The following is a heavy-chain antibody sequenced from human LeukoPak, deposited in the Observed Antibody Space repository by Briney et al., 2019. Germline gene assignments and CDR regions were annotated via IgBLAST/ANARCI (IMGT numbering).Heavy chain of an antibody. J-gene: IGHJ4*02. CDR1: GGSISSYY. D-gene: IGHD3-22*01. V-gene: IGHV4-59*01. CDR2: IYYSGST. CDR3: ARGAGYYDTIDY. Sequence: SETLSLTCTVSGGSISSYYWSWIRQPPGKGLEWIGYIYYSGSTNYNPSLKNRVTISVDTSKNQFSLKLSSVTAADTAVYYCARGAGYYDTIDYWGQGTLVTVSS.